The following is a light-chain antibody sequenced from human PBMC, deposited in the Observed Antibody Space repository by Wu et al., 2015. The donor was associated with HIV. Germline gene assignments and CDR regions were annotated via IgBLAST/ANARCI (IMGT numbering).Light chain of an antibody. CDR2: GTSNVAS. CDR1: QGISNS. CDR3: QQYYSTPDLT. V-gene: IGKV1-NL1*01. Sequence: DIQMTQSPSSLSASVGDRVTITCRASQGISNSLAWYQQKPGKAPKLLLYGTSNVASALESGVPSRFSGSGSGTDYTLTISSLQPEDFATYYCQQYYSTPDLTFGGGTKVEIK. J-gene: IGKJ4*01.